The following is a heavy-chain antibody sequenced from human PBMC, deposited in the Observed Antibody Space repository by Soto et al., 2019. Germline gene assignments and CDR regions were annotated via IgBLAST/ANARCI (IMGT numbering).Heavy chain of an antibody. V-gene: IGHV4-59*08. D-gene: IGHD2-2*01. CDR3: ARHQHCSSTCYDAFDI. J-gene: IGHJ3*02. Sequence: SETLSLTCTVSGGSISSYYWSWIRQPPGKGLEWIGYVYYTGGTNYNPSLKSRVTISVDTSNTQFSLKLSSVTAADTAVYYCARHQHCSSTCYDAFDIWGQGTMVTVSS. CDR2: VYYTGGT. CDR1: GGSISSYY.